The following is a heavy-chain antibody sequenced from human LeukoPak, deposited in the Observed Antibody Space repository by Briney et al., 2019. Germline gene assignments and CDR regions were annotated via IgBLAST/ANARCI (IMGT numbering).Heavy chain of an antibody. V-gene: IGHV1-69*04. Sequence: SVKVSCKASGGTFSSYAISWVRQAPGQGLEWMGRIIPILGIANYAQKFQGRVTITADKSTSTAYMELSSLRSEDTAVYYCARGQYYYDSSGYYYGGHAFDIWGQGTMVTASS. CDR2: IIPILGIA. CDR3: ARGQYYYDSSGYYYGGHAFDI. CDR1: GGTFSSYA. J-gene: IGHJ3*02. D-gene: IGHD3-22*01.